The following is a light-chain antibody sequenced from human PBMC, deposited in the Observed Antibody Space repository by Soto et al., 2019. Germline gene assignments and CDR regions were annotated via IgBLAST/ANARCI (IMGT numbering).Light chain of an antibody. Sequence: EVVMTQSPATLSVSPGERATLSCRASQDVLTNLAWYQQRPGQAPRLLIFGASTRATGIPARFSGSGSGTEFTLTVSSLQSEDFAVYFCQQYNKWPYTFGQGTKVDIK. J-gene: IGKJ2*01. CDR3: QQYNKWPYT. V-gene: IGKV3D-15*01. CDR2: GAS. CDR1: QDVLTN.